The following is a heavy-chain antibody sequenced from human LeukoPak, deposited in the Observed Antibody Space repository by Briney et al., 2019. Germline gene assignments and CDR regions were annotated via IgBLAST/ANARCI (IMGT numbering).Heavy chain of an antibody. V-gene: IGHV3-23*01. D-gene: IGHD3-22*01. Sequence: GGTLRLSCAASGFTFSSYAMSWVRQAPGKGLEWVSAISASGGSTYYADSVKGRFTISRDSSKSTLYLQMNSLRAEDTAVYYCAKITGDAMIVVVPTPGPAFDIWGQGTMVTVSS. J-gene: IGHJ3*02. CDR3: AKITGDAMIVVVPTPGPAFDI. CDR1: GFTFSSYA. CDR2: ISASGGST.